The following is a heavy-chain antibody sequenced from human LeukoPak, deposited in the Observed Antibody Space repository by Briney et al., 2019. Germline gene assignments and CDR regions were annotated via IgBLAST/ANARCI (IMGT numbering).Heavy chain of an antibody. J-gene: IGHJ6*02. D-gene: IGHD3-10*01. CDR2: ISAYNGNT. V-gene: IGHV1-18*01. CDR3: ARATYYYGSGSHYGMDV. CDR1: GYTFTSYG. Sequence: GASVKVSCKASGYTFTSYGISWVRQSPGQGLEWMGRISAYNGNTNYAQKLQGRVTMTTDTSTSTAYMELRSLRSDDTAVYYCARATYYYGSGSHYGMDVWGQGTTVTVSS.